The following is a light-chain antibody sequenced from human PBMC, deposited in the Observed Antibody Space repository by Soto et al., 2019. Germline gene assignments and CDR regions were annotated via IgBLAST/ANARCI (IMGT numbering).Light chain of an antibody. CDR3: QQRSNWPST. Sequence: EIVLTQSPVTLSLSPGERATLSCRASQSVSSYLAWYQQKPGQAPRLLISDASNRATGIPARFSGSGSGTDFTLTISSLEPEDLAVYYCQQRSNWPSTFGGGTKVEIK. V-gene: IGKV3-11*01. CDR1: QSVSSY. CDR2: DAS. J-gene: IGKJ4*01.